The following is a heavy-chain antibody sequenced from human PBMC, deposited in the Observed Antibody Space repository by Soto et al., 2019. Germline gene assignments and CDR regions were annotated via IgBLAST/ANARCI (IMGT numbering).Heavy chain of an antibody. CDR1: GGSISSGDYY. V-gene: IGHV4-30-4*01. CDR2: TYYSGST. Sequence: SETLSLTCTVSGGSISSGDYYWSWIRQPPGKGLEWIGYTYYSGSTYYNPSLKSRVTISVDTSKNQFSLKLSSVTAADTAVYYCASPGVPAAKYYYGMDVWGQGTTVTVS. J-gene: IGHJ6*02. CDR3: ASPGVPAAKYYYGMDV. D-gene: IGHD2-2*01.